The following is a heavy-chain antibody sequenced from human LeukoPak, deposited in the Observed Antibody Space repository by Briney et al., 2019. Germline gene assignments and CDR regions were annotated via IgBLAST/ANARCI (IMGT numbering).Heavy chain of an antibody. CDR1: GGSISSSSYY. J-gene: IGHJ5*02. Sequence: SETLSLTCTVSGGSISSSSYYWGWIRQPPGKGLEWIGNIYYSGSTYYNPSLESRVTISVDTSKNQFSLKLSSVTAADTAVYYCARHWRFNDQHAAAGPKYNWFDPWGQGTLVTVSS. CDR2: IYYSGST. CDR3: ARHWRFNDQHAAAGPKYNWFDP. D-gene: IGHD6-13*01. V-gene: IGHV4-39*01.